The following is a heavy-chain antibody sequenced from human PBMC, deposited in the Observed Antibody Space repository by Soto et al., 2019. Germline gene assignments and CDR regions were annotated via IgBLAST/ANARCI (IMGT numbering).Heavy chain of an antibody. CDR3: ARQTIAARPSPIDY. J-gene: IGHJ4*02. CDR2: ISYDGRYK. V-gene: IGHV3-30*04. CDR1: GFSFSNYA. D-gene: IGHD6-25*01. Sequence: QVQLVESGGGVVQPGRSLRLSCAASGFSFSNYAMHWVRQAPGKGLEWVAVISYDGRYKFYADSVQGRFTISRDDSNNTLALQVNSLRAEDTAVYYCARQTIAARPSPIDYWGQGTLVTVSS.